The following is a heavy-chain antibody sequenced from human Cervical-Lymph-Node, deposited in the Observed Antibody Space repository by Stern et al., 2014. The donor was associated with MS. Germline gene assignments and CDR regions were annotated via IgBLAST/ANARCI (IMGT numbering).Heavy chain of an antibody. CDR1: GYTFAYYG. J-gene: IGHJ4*02. V-gene: IGHV7-4-1*01. D-gene: IGHD1/OR15-1a*01. CDR3: VRLRKQMGNKYYFDH. Sequence: VQLVESGSELRKPGASVKVSCKTSGYTFAYYGMNWVRQAPGQGLEWLGWINTNTGIPTYAQAFTGRFVFSLDASISTAYLQIDSLKTEDTAVYYCVRLRKQMGNKYYFDHWGQGTLVTVSS. CDR2: INTNTGIP.